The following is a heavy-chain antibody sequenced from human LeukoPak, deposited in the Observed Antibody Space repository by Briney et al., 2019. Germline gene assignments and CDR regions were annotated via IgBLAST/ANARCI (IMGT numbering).Heavy chain of an antibody. CDR1: GGTFSSYA. CDR2: IIPIFGTA. J-gene: IGHJ6*03. V-gene: IGHV1-69*13. Sequence: SVKVSCKASGGTFSSYAISWVRQAPGQGLEWMGGIIPIFGTANYAQKFQGRVTITADESTSTAYMELSSLRSEDTAVYYCARADHGYNYINDYYYYMDVWGKGTTVTISS. D-gene: IGHD5-24*01. CDR3: ARADHGYNYINDYYYYMDV.